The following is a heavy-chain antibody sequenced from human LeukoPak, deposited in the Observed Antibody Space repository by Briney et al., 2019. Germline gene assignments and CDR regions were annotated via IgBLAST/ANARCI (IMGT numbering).Heavy chain of an antibody. Sequence: GGSLRLSCAASGFTFSTYTMNWVRQAPGKGLEWVSSITTSSSYIYYADSVKGRFTISRDNAKNSLYLQMNSLRAEDTAVYYCARHVVALGFDYWGQGTLVTVSS. D-gene: IGHD3-22*01. CDR1: GFTFSTYT. V-gene: IGHV3-21*01. J-gene: IGHJ4*02. CDR2: ITTSSSYI. CDR3: ARHVVALGFDY.